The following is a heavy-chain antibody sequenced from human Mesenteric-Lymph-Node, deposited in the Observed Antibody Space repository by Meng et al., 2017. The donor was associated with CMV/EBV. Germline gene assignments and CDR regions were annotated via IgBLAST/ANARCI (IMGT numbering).Heavy chain of an antibody. Sequence: GGSLRLSCTAPGLSAGFSHMNWVRQAPGKGLEWVSSISSGGTYVYYADSVKGRFTVSRDDAKNSVYLQMNSLRAEDTAVYYCARDLGIIQSWGQGTLVTVSS. CDR3: ARDLGIIQS. V-gene: IGHV3-21*01. CDR1: GLSAGFSH. D-gene: IGHD3-16*01. CDR2: ISSGGTYV. J-gene: IGHJ5*02.